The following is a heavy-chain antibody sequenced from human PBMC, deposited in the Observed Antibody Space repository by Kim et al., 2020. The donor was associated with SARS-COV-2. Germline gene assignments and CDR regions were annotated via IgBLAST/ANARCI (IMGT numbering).Heavy chain of an antibody. CDR3: ATCRDMSSSCSLDY. J-gene: IGHJ4*02. Sequence: ASVKVSCKASGYTFTSYDINWVRQATGQGLEWMGWMNPNSGNTGYAQKFQGRVTMTRNTSISTAYMELSSLRSEDTAVYHCATCRDMSSSCSLDYWGQGTLVTVSS. CDR2: MNPNSGNT. CDR1: GYTFTSYD. V-gene: IGHV1-8*01. D-gene: IGHD6-13*01.